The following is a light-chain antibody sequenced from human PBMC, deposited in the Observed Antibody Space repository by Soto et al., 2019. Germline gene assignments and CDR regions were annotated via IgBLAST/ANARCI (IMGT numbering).Light chain of an antibody. CDR1: QSFRGL. CDR2: DAY. J-gene: IGKJ5*01. CDR3: QQRHMWPIT. Sequence: EVVLTQSPVTRSLSPGERATLSCRASQSFRGLLAWYQQKPGQAPRLLICDAYNRATGIPPRFSGSGSGTDFTLTISSLEPEDSAVYYCQQRHMWPITFGQGTRLEIK. V-gene: IGKV3-11*01.